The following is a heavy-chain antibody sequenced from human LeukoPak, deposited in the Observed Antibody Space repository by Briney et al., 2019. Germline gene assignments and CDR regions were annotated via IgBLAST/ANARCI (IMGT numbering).Heavy chain of an antibody. Sequence: ASVKVSCKASGGTFSSYAISWVRQAPGQGLEWMGGISPIFGTANYAQKFQGRVTITADESTSPAYMELSSLRSEDTAVYYCARAIPSCSWPTGFDYWGQGTLVTVSS. CDR1: GGTFSSYA. CDR2: ISPIFGTA. V-gene: IGHV1-69*13. CDR3: ARAIPSCSWPTGFDY. J-gene: IGHJ4*02. D-gene: IGHD2-2*02.